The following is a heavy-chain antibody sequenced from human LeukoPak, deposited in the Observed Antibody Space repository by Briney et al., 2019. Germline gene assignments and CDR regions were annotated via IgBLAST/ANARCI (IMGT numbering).Heavy chain of an antibody. CDR2: ITATSSST. CDR3: AKLFESGTYNNFFHY. J-gene: IGHJ4*02. D-gene: IGHD3-10*01. CDR1: GFTFKNYW. Sequence: GGSLRLSCATSGFTFKNYWMSWVRQSPGKGLEWVSAITATSSSTHDADSVQGRFTISRDNSKNTLYLQMNSLRPEDTAIYYCAKLFESGTYNNFFHYWGQGTLVTVFS. V-gene: IGHV3-23*01.